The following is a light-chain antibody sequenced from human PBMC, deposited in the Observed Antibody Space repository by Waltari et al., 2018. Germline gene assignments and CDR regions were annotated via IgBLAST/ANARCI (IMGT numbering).Light chain of an antibody. CDR3: QHRRGT. CDR2: DAS. CDR1: QSVTSY. V-gene: IGKV3-11*01. Sequence: ERATLSCRASQSVTSYLAWYQHRPGQAPRLLIYDASKRATGIPARFSGSGSGTDFTLTISSLEPEDFAVYYCQHRRGTFGGGTKVEI. J-gene: IGKJ4*01.